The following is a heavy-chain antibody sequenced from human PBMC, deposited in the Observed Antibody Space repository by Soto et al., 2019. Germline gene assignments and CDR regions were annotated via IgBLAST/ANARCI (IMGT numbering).Heavy chain of an antibody. CDR1: GGSISSPGYY. V-gene: IGHV4-31*03. D-gene: IGHD2-8*01. CDR2: IYYTGST. CDR3: ARGPGLYRERCEY. J-gene: IGHJ4*02. Sequence: SETLCLTCTVSGGSISSPGYYWNWIRQHPGKGLEWIGDIYYTGSTRYNPSLKGRVSIPVDMSKNQFSLKLSSVTAADTAVYYCARGPGLYRERCEYWAQGPLVPVSS.